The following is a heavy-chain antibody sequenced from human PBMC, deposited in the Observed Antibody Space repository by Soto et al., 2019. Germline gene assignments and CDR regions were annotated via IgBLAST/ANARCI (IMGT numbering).Heavy chain of an antibody. CDR2: INPSGGST. D-gene: IGHD2-8*01. CDR1: GYTFTSYY. CDR3: ARDSTYCTNGVCYLGAFDI. V-gene: IGHV1-46*03. J-gene: IGHJ3*02. Sequence: ASVKVSCKASGYTFTSYYMHWVRQAPGQGLEWMGIINPSGGSTSYAQKFQGRVTMTRDTSTSTVYMELSSLRSEDTAVYYCARDSTYCTNGVCYLGAFDIWGQGTMVTVSS.